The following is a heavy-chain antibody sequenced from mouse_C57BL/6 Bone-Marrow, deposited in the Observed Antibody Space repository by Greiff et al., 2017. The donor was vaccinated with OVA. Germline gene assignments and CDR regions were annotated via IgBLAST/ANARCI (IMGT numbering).Heavy chain of an antibody. CDR2: INPSSGYT. CDR3: ARSGTTVVAKYFDV. V-gene: IGHV1-4*01. CDR1: GYTFTSYT. J-gene: IGHJ1*03. Sequence: QVQLKQSGAELARPGASVKMSCKASGYTFTSYTMHWVKQRPGQGLEWIGYINPSSGYTKYNQKFKDKATLTADKSSSTAYMQLSSLTSEDSAVYYCARSGTTVVAKYFDVWGTGTTVTVSS. D-gene: IGHD1-1*01.